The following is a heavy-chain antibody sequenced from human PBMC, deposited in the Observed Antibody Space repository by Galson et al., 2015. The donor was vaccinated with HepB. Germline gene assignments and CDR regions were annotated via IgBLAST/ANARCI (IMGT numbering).Heavy chain of an antibody. V-gene: IGHV1-46*01. J-gene: IGHJ3*02. Sequence: SVKVSCKASEYTFTNYYLYWIRQAPGQGLQWLGKINPTAGNTDYAQRFQDRLSFTRDTSTTTIFMELSTLKSDDTAVYYCARDRAHGYGDQLHAFDIWGQGTLVTVSS. D-gene: IGHD5-18*01. CDR1: EYTFTNYY. CDR2: INPTAGNT. CDR3: ARDRAHGYGDQLHAFDI.